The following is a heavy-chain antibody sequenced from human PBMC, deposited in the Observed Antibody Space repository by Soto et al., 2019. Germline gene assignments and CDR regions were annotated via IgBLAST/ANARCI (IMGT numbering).Heavy chain of an antibody. CDR3: ARHLLDYNKPPFDS. J-gene: IGHJ4*02. V-gene: IGHV4-39*01. D-gene: IGHD4-4*01. Sequence: QLHLQESGPGLVKTSETLSPPRTVSGDSLPRSTSHWGWIPPSPGRGLEWIGTFYFSGSTFYNPSLKSRVTISVDTSKNQFSLKLNSVAAADAAVYYCARHLLDYNKPPFDSWGQGTLVTVSS. CDR1: GDSLPRSTSH. CDR2: FYFSGST.